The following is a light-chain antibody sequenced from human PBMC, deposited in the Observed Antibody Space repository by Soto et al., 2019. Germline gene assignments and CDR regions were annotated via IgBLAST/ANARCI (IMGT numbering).Light chain of an antibody. J-gene: IGLJ2*01. V-gene: IGLV2-14*01. CDR1: SSDVGGYNY. CDR2: GFS. Sequence: QSALTQPASESGSPGQSITISCTGTSSDVGGYNYVGWYQQHPGQAPKLLIYGFSDRPSGVSNRFSGSKSGNTASLTISGLQANDEADYYCSSYTSSTTVVFGGGTKLTVL. CDR3: SSYTSSTTVV.